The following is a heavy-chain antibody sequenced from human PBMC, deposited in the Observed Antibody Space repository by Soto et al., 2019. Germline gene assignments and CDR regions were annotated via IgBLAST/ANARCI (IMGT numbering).Heavy chain of an antibody. J-gene: IGHJ5*02. V-gene: IGHV4-39*07. CDR1: GGSISSSSYY. CDR3: ARGVADRVVAS. CDR2: IYYSGST. D-gene: IGHD2-21*01. Sequence: PSETLSLTCTVSGGSISSSSYYWGWIRQPPGKGLEWIGNIYYSGSTYYNPSLKSRVTISVNTSKNQFSLKLSSVTADDTAVYYCARGVADRVVASWGQGTLVTVSS.